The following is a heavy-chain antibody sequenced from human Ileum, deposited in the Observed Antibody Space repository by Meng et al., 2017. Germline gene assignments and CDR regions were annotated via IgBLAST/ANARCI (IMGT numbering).Heavy chain of an antibody. J-gene: IGHJ4*02. V-gene: IGHV2-5*02. CDR1: GFSLCTSGVG. CDR2: IYWDDDK. CDR3: AHKTTVTTSGRGLFDY. D-gene: IGHD4-11*01. Sequence: QTPCKDFRPQPVTPTQTPRLTAPFLGFSLCTSGVGVGLIRQPPGKALEWLALIYWDDDKRYSPSLKSRLTITKDTSKNQVVLTMTNMDPVDTATYYCAHKTTVTTSGRGLFDYWGQGTLVTVSS.